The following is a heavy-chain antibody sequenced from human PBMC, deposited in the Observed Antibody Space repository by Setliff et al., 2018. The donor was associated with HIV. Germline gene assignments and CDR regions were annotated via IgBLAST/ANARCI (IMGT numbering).Heavy chain of an antibody. D-gene: IGHD3-16*01. CDR3: AKRTFGSGRFDP. CDR2: LRPSGNT. CDR1: GGPFSSSSYY. Sequence: SETLSLTCTVSGGPFSSSSYYWGWIRQPPGKGLEWIGSLRPSGNTYYNPSLKSRVTISMDTSKNQFSLKLNSVTATDTAVYYCAKRTFGSGRFDPWGQGTLVTVSS. V-gene: IGHV4-39*07. J-gene: IGHJ5*02.